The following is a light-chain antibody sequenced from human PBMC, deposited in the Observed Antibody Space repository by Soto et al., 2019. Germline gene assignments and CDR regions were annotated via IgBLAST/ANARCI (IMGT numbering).Light chain of an antibody. Sequence: QSALTQPASVSGSPGQSITISCSGTSSDVGGYNYVSWYQHHPGKAPKVMINDVTNRPSGVSNRFSGSKSGNTASLTISGLQAEDEAAYYCSSYTSSSTVVFGGGTKLTVL. J-gene: IGLJ2*01. CDR1: SSDVGGYNY. CDR2: DVT. CDR3: SSYTSSSTVV. V-gene: IGLV2-14*03.